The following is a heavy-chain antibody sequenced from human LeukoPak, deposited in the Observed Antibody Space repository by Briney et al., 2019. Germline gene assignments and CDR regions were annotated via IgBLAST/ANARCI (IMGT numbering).Heavy chain of an antibody. D-gene: IGHD3-10*01. CDR3: ARQGVVPNKAGWYFDL. J-gene: IGHJ2*01. V-gene: IGHV4-39*01. Sequence: PSETLSLTCIVSDGSMSSTDHFWGWIRQPPGKGLEWIGSFYYTGTIFYSPSLESRGTISIDTSKNQFSLKIHSVTAADTAVYYCARQGVVPNKAGWYFDLWGRGALVTVSS. CDR2: FYYTGTI. CDR1: DGSMSSTDHF.